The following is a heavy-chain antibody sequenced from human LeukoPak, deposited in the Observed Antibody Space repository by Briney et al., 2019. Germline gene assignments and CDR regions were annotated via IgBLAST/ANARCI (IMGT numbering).Heavy chain of an antibody. V-gene: IGHV4-31*03. CDR1: GGSISSGGYY. CDR3: ARELLWSGYCSGGSCNAFDI. Sequence: PSQTLSLTCTVSGGSISSGGYYWSWIRQHPGKGLEWIGYIYYSGSTYYNPSLKSRVTISVDTSKNQFSLKLSSVTAADTAVYYCARELLWSGYCSGGSCNAFDIWGQGTMVTVSS. D-gene: IGHD2-15*01. J-gene: IGHJ3*02. CDR2: IYYSGST.